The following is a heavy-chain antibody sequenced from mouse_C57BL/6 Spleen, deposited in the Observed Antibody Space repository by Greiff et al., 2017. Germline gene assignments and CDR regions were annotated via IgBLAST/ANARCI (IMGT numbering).Heavy chain of an antibody. Sequence: VQLQESGAELVKPGASVKVSCKASGYTFTSYWMHWVKQSPGQGLEWIGRIHPSDSDTNYNQKFTGEATLTVAKSSSTASMQLSSLPSEDSAVYYCAIFGYYDYDDCYFDVWGTGTTVTVSS. CDR1: GYTFTSYW. V-gene: IGHV1-74*01. D-gene: IGHD2-4*01. CDR2: IHPSDSDT. J-gene: IGHJ1*03. CDR3: AIFGYYDYDDCYFDV.